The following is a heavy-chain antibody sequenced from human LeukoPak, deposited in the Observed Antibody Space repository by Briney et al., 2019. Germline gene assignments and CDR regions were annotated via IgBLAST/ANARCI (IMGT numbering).Heavy chain of an antibody. CDR1: GGSISSYY. J-gene: IGHJ5*02. Sequence: SETLPLTCTVSGGSISSYYWSWIRQPPGKGLEWIGYIYYSGSTNYNPSLKSRVTISVDTSKNQFSLKLSSVTAADAAVYYCARAGQGLVQDNWFDPWGQGTLVTVSS. V-gene: IGHV4-59*12. CDR2: IYYSGST. D-gene: IGHD6-19*01. CDR3: ARAGQGLVQDNWFDP.